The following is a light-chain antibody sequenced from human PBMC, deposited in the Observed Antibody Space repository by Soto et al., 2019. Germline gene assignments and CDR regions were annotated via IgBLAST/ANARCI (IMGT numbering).Light chain of an antibody. CDR2: SNN. CDR1: NSNIGSNT. J-gene: IGLJ2*01. Sequence: QSVLTQPPSASGTPGLRVTISCSGSNSNIGSNTVNWYHQLPGTAPKLLIYSNNQRPSRVPDRFSGSKSGTSASLVISGLQSDDEADYYCASWDDSLSGVVFGGGTMLTVL. V-gene: IGLV1-44*01. CDR3: ASWDDSLSGVV.